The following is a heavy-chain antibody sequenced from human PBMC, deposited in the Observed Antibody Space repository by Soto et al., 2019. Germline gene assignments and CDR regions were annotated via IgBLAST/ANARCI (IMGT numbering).Heavy chain of an antibody. D-gene: IGHD2-2*01. CDR2: INPNSGGT. CDR3: ARERALSSQSSSTRKPFDY. Sequence: GASVKVSCKASGYTFTGYYMHWVRQAPGQGLEWMGWINPNSGGTNYAQKFQGWVTMTRDTSISTAYMELSRLRSDDTAVYYCARERALSSQSSSTRKPFDYWGQGTLVTVSS. J-gene: IGHJ4*02. V-gene: IGHV1-2*04. CDR1: GYTFTGYY.